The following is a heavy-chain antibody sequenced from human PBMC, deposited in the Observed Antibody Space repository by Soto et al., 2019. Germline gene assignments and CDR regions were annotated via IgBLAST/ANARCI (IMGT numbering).Heavy chain of an antibody. CDR3: ARTLEYSSSAGWFDP. Sequence: GGSLRLSCAASGFTFDDYAMHWVRQAPGKGLEWVSGISWNSGSIGYADSVKGRFTISRDNAKNSLYLQMNSLRAEDTALYYCARTLEYSSSAGWFDPWGQGTLVTVSS. D-gene: IGHD6-6*01. CDR1: GFTFDDYA. V-gene: IGHV3-9*01. CDR2: ISWNSGSI. J-gene: IGHJ5*02.